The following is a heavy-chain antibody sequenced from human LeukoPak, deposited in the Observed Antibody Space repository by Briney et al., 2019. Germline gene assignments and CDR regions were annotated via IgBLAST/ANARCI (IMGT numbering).Heavy chain of an antibody. CDR3: ATVPGGAARYYMDV. CDR1: GYTFTSYY. D-gene: IGHD6-6*01. J-gene: IGHJ6*03. Sequence: GASVKVSCKASGYTFTSYYMHWVRQAPGQGLEWMGIINPSGGSTSYAQKFQGRVTMTEDTSTDTAYMELSSLRSEDTAVYYCATVPGGAARYYMDVWGKGTTVTVSS. CDR2: INPSGGST. V-gene: IGHV1-46*01.